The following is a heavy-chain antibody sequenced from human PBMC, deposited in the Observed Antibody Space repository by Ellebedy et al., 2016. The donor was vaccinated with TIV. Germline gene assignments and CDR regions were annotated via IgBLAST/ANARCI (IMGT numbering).Heavy chain of an antibody. CDR1: GFTFSSYG. D-gene: IGHD5-18*01. Sequence: PGGSLSLSCAASGFTFSSYGMHLVRQAPGKGLEWVAVISYDGSNKYYADSVKGRFTISRDNSKNTLYLQMNSLRAEDTAVYYCANLDSGFTDSYGLDYWGQGTLVTVSS. CDR2: ISYDGSNK. V-gene: IGHV3-30*18. J-gene: IGHJ4*02. CDR3: ANLDSGFTDSYGLDY.